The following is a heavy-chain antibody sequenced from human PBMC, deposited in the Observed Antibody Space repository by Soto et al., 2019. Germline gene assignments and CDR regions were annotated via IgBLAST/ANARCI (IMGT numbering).Heavy chain of an antibody. CDR2: ISAYNGNT. D-gene: IGHD3-10*01. V-gene: IGHV1-18*01. CDR3: ARDGRVKYYGSGSFPYYYYYYMDV. CDR1: GYTFTSYG. Sequence: QIQLVQSGAEVKKPGASVKVSCKASGYTFTSYGISWVRQAPGQGLEWMGWISAYNGNTNYAQKLQGRVTMTTDTSTSTAYMELRSLRSDDTAVYYCARDGRVKYYGSGSFPYYYYYYMDVWGKGTTVTVSS. J-gene: IGHJ6*03.